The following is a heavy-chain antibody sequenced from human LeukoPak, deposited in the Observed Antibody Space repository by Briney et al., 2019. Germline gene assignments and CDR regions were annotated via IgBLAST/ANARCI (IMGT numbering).Heavy chain of an antibody. CDR1: GYTFTSYD. CDR2: MNPNSGNT. Sequence: ASVKVSCKASGYTFTSYDINWVRQATGQGLEWMGWMNPNSGNTGYAQKFQGRVTMTRNTSISTAYMELSSLRSEDTAVYYCAGASLYYYGSGSYEAGFDPWGQGTLVTVSS. V-gene: IGHV1-8*01. J-gene: IGHJ5*02. CDR3: AGASLYYYGSGSYEAGFDP. D-gene: IGHD3-10*01.